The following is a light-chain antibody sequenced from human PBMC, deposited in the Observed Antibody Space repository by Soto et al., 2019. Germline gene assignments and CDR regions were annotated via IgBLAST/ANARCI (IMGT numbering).Light chain of an antibody. CDR2: KAS. CDR1: QSISSW. Sequence: DIQMTQYPSTLSASVGDRVTITCRASQSISSWLAWYQQKPGKAPNLLIFKASTLDSGVPSRFSGSGSGTELTLTISSLQPEDVATYYCQQYNTYSGTFGQGTKV. J-gene: IGKJ1*01. CDR3: QQYNTYSGT. V-gene: IGKV1-5*03.